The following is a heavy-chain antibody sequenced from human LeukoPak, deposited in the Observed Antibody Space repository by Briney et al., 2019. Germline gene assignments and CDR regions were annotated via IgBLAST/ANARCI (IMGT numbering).Heavy chain of an antibody. CDR3: AKAPGGQGGQFLGRNDY. J-gene: IGHJ4*02. Sequence: GGSLRLSRTVSGFTVSSNSMSWVRQAPGKGLEWVSAISGSGGSTYYADSVKGRFTISRDNSKNTLYLQMNSLRAEDTARYYCAKAPGGQGGQFLGRNDYWGQGTLVTVSS. CDR2: ISGSGGST. V-gene: IGHV3-23*01. D-gene: IGHD1-14*01. CDR1: GFTVSSNS.